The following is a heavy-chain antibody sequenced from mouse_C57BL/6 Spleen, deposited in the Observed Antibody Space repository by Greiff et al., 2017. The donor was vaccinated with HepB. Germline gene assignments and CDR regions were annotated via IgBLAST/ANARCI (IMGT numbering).Heavy chain of an antibody. J-gene: IGHJ3*01. D-gene: IGHD1-1*01. Sequence: EVKLVESGGGLVKPGGSLKLSCAASGFTFSDYGMHWVRQAPEKGLEWVAYISSGSSTIYYADTVKGRFPISRDNAKNTLFLQMTSLRSEDTAMYYCANYYGSSPFAYWGQGTLVTVSA. CDR1: GFTFSDYG. V-gene: IGHV5-17*01. CDR3: ANYYGSSPFAY. CDR2: ISSGSSTI.